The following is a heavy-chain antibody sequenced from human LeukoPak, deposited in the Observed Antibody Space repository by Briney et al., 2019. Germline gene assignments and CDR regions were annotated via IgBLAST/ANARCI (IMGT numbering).Heavy chain of an antibody. V-gene: IGHV3-74*01. Sequence: GGSLRLSCAASGFTFSSTWMHWFRQAPGKGPVWVSRIHSDGSSTIYADSVKGRFTISRDNARNTLYLQMNSLRAEDTAVYYCAKGRYYDSSGSPDFDYWGQGTLVTVSS. D-gene: IGHD3-22*01. J-gene: IGHJ4*02. CDR3: AKGRYYDSSGSPDFDY. CDR2: IHSDGSST. CDR1: GFTFSSTW.